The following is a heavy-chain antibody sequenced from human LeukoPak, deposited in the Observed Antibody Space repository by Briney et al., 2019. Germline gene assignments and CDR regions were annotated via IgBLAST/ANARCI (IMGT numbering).Heavy chain of an antibody. CDR1: AFTCSSYS. V-gene: IGHV3-23*01. CDR2: LSGSGGST. CDR3: AKGPPESLLRFLEWLLEYYLDV. J-gene: IGHJ6*03. D-gene: IGHD3-3*01. Sequence: GGSLRLSCSACAFTCSSYSMNWVRQAPGQGREGVSALSGSGGSTDYADSVKGRVTMSRYKSKNTMELHMKSLRAEDTAVYYCAKGPPESLLRFLEWLLEYYLDVWCKGTTVTVAS.